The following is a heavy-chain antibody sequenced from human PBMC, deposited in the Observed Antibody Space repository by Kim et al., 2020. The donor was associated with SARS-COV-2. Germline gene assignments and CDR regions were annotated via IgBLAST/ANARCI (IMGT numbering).Heavy chain of an antibody. CDR3: ARDNRDYYDSSGYGWFDP. Sequence: KGRFTISRDNAKNSLYLQMNSLRAEDTAVYYCARDNRDYYDSSGYGWFDPWGQGTLVTVSS. V-gene: IGHV3-48*03. J-gene: IGHJ5*02. D-gene: IGHD3-22*01.